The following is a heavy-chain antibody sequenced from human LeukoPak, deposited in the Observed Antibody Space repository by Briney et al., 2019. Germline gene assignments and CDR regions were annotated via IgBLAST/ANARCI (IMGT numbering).Heavy chain of an antibody. CDR1: GFTFSSYS. J-gene: IGHJ3*02. CDR3: AKPYDSSGYYLNFDAFDI. D-gene: IGHD3-22*01. CDR2: ISSSSSYI. V-gene: IGHV3-21*01. Sequence: PGGSLRLSCAASGFTFSSYSMNWVRQAPGKGLEWVSSISSSSSYIYYADSVKGRFTISRDNAKNSLYLQMNSLRVEDTAVYYCAKPYDSSGYYLNFDAFDIWGQGTMVTVSS.